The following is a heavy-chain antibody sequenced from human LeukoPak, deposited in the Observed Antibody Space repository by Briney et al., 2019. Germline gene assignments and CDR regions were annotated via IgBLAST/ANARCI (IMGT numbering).Heavy chain of an antibody. CDR1: GITFGSYW. V-gene: IGHV3-7*05. D-gene: IGHD6-19*01. J-gene: IGHJ4*02. Sequence: PGGSLRLSCAASGITFGSYWMTWVRQAPGRGLECVANIKTDGSEKHYVDSVEGRFTVSRDNAKNSLFLEMNSLRAEDTAVYYCARGRMAVAGSYEYWGQGTLVTVSS. CDR3: ARGRMAVAGSYEY. CDR2: IKTDGSEK.